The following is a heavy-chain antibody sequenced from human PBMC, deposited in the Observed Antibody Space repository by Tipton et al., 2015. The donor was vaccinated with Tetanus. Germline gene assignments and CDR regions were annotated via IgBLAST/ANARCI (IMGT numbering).Heavy chain of an antibody. CDR3: ARHLCSGGSCYFGYGMDV. CDR1: GGSFSGYY. J-gene: IGHJ6*02. V-gene: IGHV4-34*01. D-gene: IGHD2-15*01. CDR2: INHSGST. Sequence: TLSLTCAVYGGSFSGYYWSWIRQPPGKGLEWIGEINHSGSTNYNPSLKSRVTISVDTSKNQFSLKLSSVTAADTAVYYCARHLCSGGSCYFGYGMDVWGQGTTVTVSS.